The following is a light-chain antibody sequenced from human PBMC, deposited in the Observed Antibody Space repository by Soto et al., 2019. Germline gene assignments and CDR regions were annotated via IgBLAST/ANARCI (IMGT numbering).Light chain of an antibody. Sequence: DIQMTQSPSSLSASVGDRVTITCRASQSISTYLNWYQQKPGKAPKLLMYATSRLQSGVPASFSGSGSGTDFTLTINNLQTEDFAIYYCQQSSTTPLTFGGGTKVEI. CDR3: QQSSTTPLT. CDR2: ATS. V-gene: IGKV1-39*01. CDR1: QSISTY. J-gene: IGKJ4*01.